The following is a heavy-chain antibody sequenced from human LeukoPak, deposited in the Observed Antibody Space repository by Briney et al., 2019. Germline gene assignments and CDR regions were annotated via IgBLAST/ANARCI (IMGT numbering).Heavy chain of an antibody. D-gene: IGHD3-22*01. CDR2: ISAHNGNT. V-gene: IGHV1-18*01. Sequence: GASVKVSCKASGYTFTSYGISWARQAPGQGLEWMGWISAHNGNTNYAQKLQGRVTMTTDTSTSAAYMELRSLRSDDTAVYYCMSDFYDSSGLDAFDIWGQGTMVTVSS. CDR1: GYTFTSYG. CDR3: MSDFYDSSGLDAFDI. J-gene: IGHJ3*02.